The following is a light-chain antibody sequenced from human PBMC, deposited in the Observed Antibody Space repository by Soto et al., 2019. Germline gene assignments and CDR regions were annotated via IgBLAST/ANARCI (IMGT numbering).Light chain of an antibody. Sequence: EVVLTQSPGTLSLSPGKGATLSCRASQTVSSNYLAWYQQKPGQAPRLVISGTSNRATGIPDRFSGSGSGTDFTLIIRRLEPEDFAVYYCQQYGNSLTFGGGTQVE. CDR1: QTVSSNY. CDR3: QQYGNSLT. J-gene: IGKJ4*01. V-gene: IGKV3-20*01. CDR2: GTS.